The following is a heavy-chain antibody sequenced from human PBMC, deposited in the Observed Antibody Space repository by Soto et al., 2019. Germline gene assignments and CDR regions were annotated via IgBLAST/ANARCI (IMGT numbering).Heavy chain of an antibody. CDR3: ARPVSGGSRDAFDV. Sequence: PRETLKISCKASGYKFTTFWLNWVRQTPGKGLEWLGRIDPTDSFTNYSPPFEGHVTISVDRSISTAYLQWNSLQASDTAIYYCARPVSGGSRDAFDVSCQGTTVTGSS. CDR2: IDPTDSFT. J-gene: IGHJ3*01. D-gene: IGHD2-15*01. V-gene: IGHV5-10-1*01. CDR1: GYKFTTFW.